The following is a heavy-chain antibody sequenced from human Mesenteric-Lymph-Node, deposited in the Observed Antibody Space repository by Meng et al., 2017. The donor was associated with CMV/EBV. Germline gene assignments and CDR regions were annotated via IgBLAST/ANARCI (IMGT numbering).Heavy chain of an antibody. Sequence: SGVSVRSGNDYWSWIRQSPGKGLEWIGYVYYSGDTNYNPSLWSRVTLSVDTSKNQFFLNLSSVTAADTAVYYCARDLGGSYLYSFDYWGQGTLVTVSS. V-gene: IGHV4-61*01. CDR1: GVSVRSGNDY. J-gene: IGHJ4*02. D-gene: IGHD1-26*01. CDR2: VYYSGDT. CDR3: ARDLGGSYLYSFDY.